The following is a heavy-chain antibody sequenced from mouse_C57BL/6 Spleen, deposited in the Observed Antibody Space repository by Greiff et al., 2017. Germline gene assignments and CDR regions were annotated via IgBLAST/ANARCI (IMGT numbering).Heavy chain of an antibody. CDR1: GFTFSDYG. D-gene: IGHD1-1*01. J-gene: IGHJ4*01. V-gene: IGHV5-17*01. CDR2: ISSGSSTI. CDR3: ARGDGSPYYAMDY. Sequence: EVKLVESGGGLVKPGGSLKLSCAASGFTFSDYGMHWVRQAPEKGLEWVAYISSGSSTIYYADTMKGRFTISRDNAKNTLFLQMTSLRSEDTAMYYCARGDGSPYYAMDYWGQGTSVTVSS.